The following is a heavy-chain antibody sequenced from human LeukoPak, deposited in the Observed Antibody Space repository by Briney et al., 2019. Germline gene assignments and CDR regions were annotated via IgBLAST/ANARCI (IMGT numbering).Heavy chain of an antibody. CDR2: INPSGGST. V-gene: IGHV1-46*01. D-gene: IGHD2-2*01. Sequence: ASVKVSCKASGYTFTSYYMQWVRQAPGQGLEWMGIINPSGGSTCYAQKFQGRVTMTRDTSTSTVYMEMNSLRSEDTAVYYCARALYCSSTSCHRGMDVWGQGTTVTVSS. CDR3: ARALYCSSTSCHRGMDV. CDR1: GYTFTSYY. J-gene: IGHJ6*02.